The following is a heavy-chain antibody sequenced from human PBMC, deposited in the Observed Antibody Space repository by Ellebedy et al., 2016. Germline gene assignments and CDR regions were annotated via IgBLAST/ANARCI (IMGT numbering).Heavy chain of an antibody. CDR1: GGSISSGGYY. J-gene: IGHJ4*02. V-gene: IGHV4-31*03. D-gene: IGHD1-7*01. CDR3: ARGTEGYITGTTPVGDY. Sequence: SETLSLTXTVSGGSISSGGYYWSWIRQHPGKGLEWIGYIYYSGSTYYNPSLKSRVTISVDTSKNQFSLKLSSVTAADTAVYYCARGTEGYITGTTPVGDYWGQGTLVTVSS. CDR2: IYYSGST.